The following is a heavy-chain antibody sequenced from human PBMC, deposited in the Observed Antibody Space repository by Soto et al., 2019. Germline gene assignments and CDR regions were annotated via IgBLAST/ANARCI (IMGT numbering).Heavy chain of an antibody. CDR1: GFTFSDYY. V-gene: IGHV3-11*01. CDR2: ISSSGSTI. J-gene: IGHJ3*02. CDR3: ARGNDYIWGSYRETDAFDI. D-gene: IGHD3-16*02. Sequence: GGSLRLSCAASGFTFSDYYMSWIRQAPGKGLEWVSYISSSGSTIYYADSVKGRFTISRENAKNSLYLQMNSLRAEDTAVYYCARGNDYIWGSYRETDAFDIWGQGTMVTVSS.